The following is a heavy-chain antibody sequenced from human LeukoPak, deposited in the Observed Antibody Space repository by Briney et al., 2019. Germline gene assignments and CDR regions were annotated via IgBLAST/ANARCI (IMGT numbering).Heavy chain of an antibody. D-gene: IGHD2/OR15-2a*01. CDR3: ARPSMEGYYFDY. V-gene: IGHV3-21*01. CDR1: GFTFSSHG. Sequence: PGGSLRLSCAASGFTFSSHGMHWVRQAPGKGLEWVSSISSSSSYIYYADSVKGRFTISRDNAKNSLYLQMNSLRAEDTAVYYCARPSMEGYYFDYWGQGTLVTVSS. J-gene: IGHJ4*02. CDR2: ISSSSSYI.